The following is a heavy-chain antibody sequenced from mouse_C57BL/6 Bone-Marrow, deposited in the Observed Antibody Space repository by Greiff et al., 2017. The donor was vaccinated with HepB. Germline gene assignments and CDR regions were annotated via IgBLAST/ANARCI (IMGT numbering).Heavy chain of an antibody. D-gene: IGHD2-5*01. V-gene: IGHV1-64*01. CDR1: GYTFTSYW. CDR2: IHPNSGST. Sequence: VQLQQPGAELVKPGASVKLSCKASGYTFTSYWMHWVKQRPGQGLEWIGMIHPNSGSTNYNEKFKSKATLTVDKSSSTAYMQLSSLTSEDSAVYFCAGKAYYSNYDYYAMDYWGQGTSVTVSS. CDR3: AGKAYYSNYDYYAMDY. J-gene: IGHJ4*01.